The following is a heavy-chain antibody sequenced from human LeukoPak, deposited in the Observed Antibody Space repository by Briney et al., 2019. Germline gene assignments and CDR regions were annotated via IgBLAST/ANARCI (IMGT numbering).Heavy chain of an antibody. CDR2: INHSGST. Sequence: PSETLSLTCAVYGGSFRGYYWSWIRQPPGKGLEWIGEINHSGSTNYNPSLKSRVTISVDTSKNQFSLKLSSVTAADTAVYYCAREGTVGAFDYWGQGTLVTVSS. CDR1: GGSFRGYY. D-gene: IGHD4-23*01. CDR3: AREGTVGAFDY. V-gene: IGHV4-34*01. J-gene: IGHJ4*02.